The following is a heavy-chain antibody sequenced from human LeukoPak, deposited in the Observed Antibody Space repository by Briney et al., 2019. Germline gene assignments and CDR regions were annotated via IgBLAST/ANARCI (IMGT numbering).Heavy chain of an antibody. CDR3: ASLEWFGEQAFDI. V-gene: IGHV1-2*06. D-gene: IGHD3-10*01. CDR1: GYTFTGYY. CDR2: INPNSGGT. Sequence: ASVKVSCKASGYTFTGYYMHWVRQAPGQGLEWMGRINPNSGGTNYAQKFQGRVTMTRDTSISTAYMELSRLRSDDTAVYYCASLEWFGEQAFDIWGQGTMVTVSS. J-gene: IGHJ3*02.